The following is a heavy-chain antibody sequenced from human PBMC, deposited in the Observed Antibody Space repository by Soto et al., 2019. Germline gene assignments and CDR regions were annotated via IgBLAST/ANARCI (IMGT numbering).Heavy chain of an antibody. CDR1: GFTFSSYA. CDR3: ARAYDFWGGSRLYYFDY. CDR2: ISGSGGST. J-gene: IGHJ4*02. V-gene: IGHV3-23*01. Sequence: GGSLRLSCAASGFTFSSYAMSWVRQAPGKGLEWVSAISGSGGSTYYADSVKGRFTISRDNSKNTLYLQMNSLRAEDTAVYYCARAYDFWGGSRLYYFDYWGQGTLVTVSS. D-gene: IGHD3-3*01.